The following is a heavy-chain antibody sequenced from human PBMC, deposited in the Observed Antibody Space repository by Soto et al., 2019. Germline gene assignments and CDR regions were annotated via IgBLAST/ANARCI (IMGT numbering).Heavy chain of an antibody. J-gene: IGHJ4*02. CDR1: GFTFSHYG. D-gene: IGHD1-1*01. CDR2: ISDEGNVA. V-gene: IGHV3-30*18. CDR3: VKEGPSNHWYFDY. Sequence: QVQLVESGGGVVQPGRSLRLSCAASGFTFSHYGIHWVRQAPGKGLEGLIVISDEGNVADYADSVKGRFTISRNNSKNTPYLQMNSPITEDTSMDYSVKEGPSNHWYFDYWGQGTLVTVSS.